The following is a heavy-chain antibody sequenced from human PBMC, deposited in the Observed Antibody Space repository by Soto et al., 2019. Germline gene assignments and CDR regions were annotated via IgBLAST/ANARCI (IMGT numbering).Heavy chain of an antibody. D-gene: IGHD2-21*02. J-gene: IGHJ4*02. CDR2: IYYSGST. CDR1: GGSISDGGYY. Sequence: TLSLTCTVSGGSISDGGYYWSWIRQHPGKGMEWIGYIYYSGSTYYNQSLKSRVTISVDTSKNQFSLKLSSVTAADTAVYYCARATFGAYCGGDCYFPHFDYWGQGTLVTVSS. CDR3: ARATFGAYCGGDCYFPHFDY. V-gene: IGHV4-31*03.